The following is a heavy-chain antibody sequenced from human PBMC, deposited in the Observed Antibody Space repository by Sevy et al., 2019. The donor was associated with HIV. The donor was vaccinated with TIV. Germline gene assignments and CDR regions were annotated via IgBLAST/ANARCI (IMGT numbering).Heavy chain of an antibody. Sequence: GGSLRLSCAASGFTFSSYSMNWVRQAPGKGLEWVSSISSSSSYIYYADSVKGRFTISRDNAKNSLYLQMNSLRAEDTAVCYCASTCSGGSCYYDYWGQGTLVTVSS. V-gene: IGHV3-21*01. CDR1: GFTFSSYS. CDR2: ISSSSSYI. J-gene: IGHJ4*02. CDR3: ASTCSGGSCYYDY. D-gene: IGHD2-15*01.